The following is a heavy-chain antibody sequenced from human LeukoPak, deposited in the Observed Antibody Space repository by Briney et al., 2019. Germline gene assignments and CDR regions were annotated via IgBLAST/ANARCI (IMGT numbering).Heavy chain of an antibody. V-gene: IGHV1-18*04. J-gene: IGHJ5*02. CDR3: ARDLLRRWFDP. Sequence: GASVKVSCKASGYTFTDNAVTWVRQAPGQGLEWVGWIRVYTGTTNSPQKFQGRVTMTTDRSTSTAYMELRSLRSDDTAVYYCARDLLRRWFDPWGQGTLVTVSS. CDR1: GYTFTDNA. CDR2: IRVYTGTT.